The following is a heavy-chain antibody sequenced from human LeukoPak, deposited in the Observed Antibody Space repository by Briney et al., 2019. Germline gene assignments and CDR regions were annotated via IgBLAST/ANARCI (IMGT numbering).Heavy chain of an antibody. V-gene: IGHV4-59*01. Sequence: SETLSLTCAVYGGSFSGYYWSWIRQPPGKGLEWIGYIYYSGSTNYNPSLKSRVTISVDTSKNQFSLKLSSVTAADTAVYYCARGLAVTTFSYFDYWGQGTLVTVSS. CDR2: IYYSGST. CDR1: GGSFSGYY. D-gene: IGHD4-17*01. J-gene: IGHJ4*02. CDR3: ARGLAVTTFSYFDY.